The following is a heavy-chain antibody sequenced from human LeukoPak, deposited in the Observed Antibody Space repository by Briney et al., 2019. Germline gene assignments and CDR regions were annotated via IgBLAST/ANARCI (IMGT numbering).Heavy chain of an antibody. V-gene: IGHV3-30*02. D-gene: IGHD4-17*01. CDR1: GFTFSSYG. Sequence: PGGSLRLSCAASGFTFSSYGMHRVRQAPGKGLEWVAFIRYDGSNKYYADSVKGRFTISRDNSKNTLYLQMNSLRAEDTAVYYCAKVPTTVTFYYYYYGMDVWGQGTTVTVSS. J-gene: IGHJ6*02. CDR3: AKVPTTVTFYYYYYGMDV. CDR2: IRYDGSNK.